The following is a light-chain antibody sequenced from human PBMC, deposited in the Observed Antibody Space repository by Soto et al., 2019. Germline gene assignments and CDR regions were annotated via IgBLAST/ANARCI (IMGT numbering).Light chain of an antibody. Sequence: QSALTQPASVSGSPGQSITISCTGTSSDVGGYNYVSWYQQHPGKAPKLMIYDVSNRPSGVSNRFSGSKSGNMASLTISGLQAEDEADYYCSSYTSSSTSYVFGTVTKLTVL. CDR3: SSYTSSSTSYV. V-gene: IGLV2-14*01. CDR1: SSDVGGYNY. CDR2: DVS. J-gene: IGLJ1*01.